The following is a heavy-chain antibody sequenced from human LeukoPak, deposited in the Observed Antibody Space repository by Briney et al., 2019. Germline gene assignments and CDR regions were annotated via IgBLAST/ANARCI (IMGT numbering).Heavy chain of an antibody. Sequence: VASVKVSCKASGYTFTSYGISWVRQAPGQGLEWMGWIIAYNGNTNYAQKLQGRVTMTTDTSTSTAYMELRSLRSDDTAVYYCARDLKMGYSSGRYSWGTGSSNDYWGQGTLVTVSS. CDR1: GYTFTSYG. D-gene: IGHD6-19*01. CDR3: ARDLKMGYSSGRYSWGTGSSNDY. V-gene: IGHV1-18*01. CDR2: IIAYNGNT. J-gene: IGHJ4*02.